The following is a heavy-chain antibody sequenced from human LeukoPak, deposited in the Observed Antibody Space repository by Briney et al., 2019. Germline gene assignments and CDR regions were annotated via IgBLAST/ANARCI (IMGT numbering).Heavy chain of an antibody. CDR1: GFTFSSYW. CDR2: IKQDGSEK. V-gene: IGHV3-7*01. D-gene: IGHD1-26*01. CDR3: AGGSYYHRAFDI. J-gene: IGHJ3*02. Sequence: PGGPLRLSCAASGFTFSSYWMSWVRQAPGKGLEWVANIKQDGSEKYYVDSVKGRFTISRDNAKNSLYLQMNSLRAEGTAVYYCAGGSYYHRAFDIWGQGTMVTVSS.